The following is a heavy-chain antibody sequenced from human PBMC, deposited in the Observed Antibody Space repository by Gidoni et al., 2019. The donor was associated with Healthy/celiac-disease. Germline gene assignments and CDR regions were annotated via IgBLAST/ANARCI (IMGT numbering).Heavy chain of an antibody. Sequence: QVQLVQSGAEVKKPGASVKVSCKASGYTFTGYYMHWVRQAPGQGLEWMGWINPNSGGTNYAQKFQGWVTMTRDTSISTAYMELSRLRSDDTAVYYCARDSSWGLRTYYYYGMDVWGQGTTVTVSS. CDR1: GYTFTGYY. CDR2: INPNSGGT. D-gene: IGHD7-27*01. J-gene: IGHJ6*02. V-gene: IGHV1-2*04. CDR3: ARDSSWGLRTYYYYGMDV.